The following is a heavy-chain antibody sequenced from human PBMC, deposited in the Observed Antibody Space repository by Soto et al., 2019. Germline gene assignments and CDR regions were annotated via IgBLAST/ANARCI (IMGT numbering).Heavy chain of an antibody. CDR3: GRGVAAAPPHY. V-gene: IGHV4-31*01. Sequence: QVQLQESGPGLVKPSQTLSLTCTVSGGSISSGGYYWSWIRQHPGKGLEWIGYIYYSGSTYYNPSLERPVTTSVETSKNPFSLKLSSVTAADTAVYYCGRGVAAAPPHYWGQGTLVTVPS. D-gene: IGHD6-13*01. J-gene: IGHJ4*02. CDR2: IYYSGST. CDR1: GGSISSGGYY.